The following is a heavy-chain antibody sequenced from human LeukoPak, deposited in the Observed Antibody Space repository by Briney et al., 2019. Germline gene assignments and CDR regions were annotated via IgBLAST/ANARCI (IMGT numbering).Heavy chain of an antibody. CDR3: ARQGLGGSYAPFDY. V-gene: IGHV4-39*01. Sequence: PSETLSLTCTVSGGSISSSSYYWGWIRQPPGKGLEWIGSIYYSEITYYNPSLKSRVSMSVDTSKNQFSLKLSSVTAADTAVYYCARQGLGGSYAPFDYWGQGTLVTVSS. CDR1: GGSISSSSYY. D-gene: IGHD1-26*01. CDR2: IYYSEIT. J-gene: IGHJ4*02.